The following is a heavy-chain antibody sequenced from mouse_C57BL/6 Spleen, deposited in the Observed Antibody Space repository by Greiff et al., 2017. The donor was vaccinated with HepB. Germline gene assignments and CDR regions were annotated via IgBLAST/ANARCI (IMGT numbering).Heavy chain of an antibody. Sequence: QVQLQQPGAELVRPGSSVKLSCKASGFTFTSYWMDWVKQRPGQGLEWIGNIYPSDSETHYNQKFKDKATLTVDKSSRTADMQLSSLTSEDSAVYYCARSMDGPKGFAYWGQGTLVTVSA. J-gene: IGHJ3*01. CDR2: IYPSDSET. CDR1: GFTFTSYW. D-gene: IGHD1-1*02. V-gene: IGHV1-61*01. CDR3: ARSMDGPKGFAY.